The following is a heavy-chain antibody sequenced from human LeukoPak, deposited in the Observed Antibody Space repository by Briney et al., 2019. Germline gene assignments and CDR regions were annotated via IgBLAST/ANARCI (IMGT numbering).Heavy chain of an antibody. D-gene: IGHD3-10*01. Sequence: ASVKVSCKASGYTFTSYDINWVRQATGQGLEWMGWMNPNSGNTGYAQKFQGRVTITRNTSISTAYMELSSLRSEDTAVYYCAREEGYYGSGSYAVFMDVWGKGTTVTVSS. J-gene: IGHJ6*03. CDR3: AREEGYYGSGSYAVFMDV. CDR1: GYTFTSYD. V-gene: IGHV1-8*03. CDR2: MNPNSGNT.